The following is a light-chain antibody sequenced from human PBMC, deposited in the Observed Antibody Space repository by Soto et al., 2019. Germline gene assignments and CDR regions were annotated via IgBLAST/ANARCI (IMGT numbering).Light chain of an antibody. CDR2: GAS. J-gene: IGKJ1*01. V-gene: IGKV3-15*01. Sequence: EILMTQSPATLSVSPGERATLSCRASQSVSSNLAWYQQKPGQAPRLLIYGASTRATGIPARFSGSGSGTEFTLTISSLQSEDFAVYYCQQYGTWWTFGQGTKV. CDR1: QSVSSN. CDR3: QQYGTWWT.